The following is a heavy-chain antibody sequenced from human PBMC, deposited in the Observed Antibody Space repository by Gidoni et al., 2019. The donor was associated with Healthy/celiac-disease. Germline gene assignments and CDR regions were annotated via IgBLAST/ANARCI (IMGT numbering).Heavy chain of an antibody. CDR2: ISAYKGNT. Sequence: AQLVQSGAEVKKPGASVQVSCKASGYTFTSYGISLVRQAPGPGLEWMGWISAYKGNTNNAQKTQGRATMTTDTATSTAYMELRSVRSYDTAWYDCAREWSGYQYWGQGTLVTVSS. CDR1: GYTFTSYG. J-gene: IGHJ4*02. D-gene: IGHD5-12*01. V-gene: IGHV1-18*01. CDR3: AREWSGYQY.